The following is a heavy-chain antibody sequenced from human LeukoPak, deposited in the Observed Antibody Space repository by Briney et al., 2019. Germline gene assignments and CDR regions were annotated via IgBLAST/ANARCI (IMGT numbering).Heavy chain of an antibody. J-gene: IGHJ5*02. CDR2: ISYDGSNK. D-gene: IGHD2-15*01. CDR1: GFTFSSYA. Sequence: PGGSLRLSCAASGFTFSSYAMHWVRQAPGKGLEWVAVISYDGSNKYYADSVKGRFTISRDNSKNTLYLQMNSLRAEDTAVYYCFGYSSGGSCRNWFDPWGQGTLVTVSS. V-gene: IGHV3-30*04. CDR3: FGYSSGGSCRNWFDP.